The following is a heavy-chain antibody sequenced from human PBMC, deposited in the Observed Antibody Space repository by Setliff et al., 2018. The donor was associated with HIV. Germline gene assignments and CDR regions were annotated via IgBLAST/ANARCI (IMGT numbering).Heavy chain of an antibody. V-gene: IGHV4-59*08. D-gene: IGHD6-13*01. CDR2: IYYSGST. J-gene: IGHJ3*02. Sequence: PSETLSLTCSVSGGSINNYYWSWIRQPPGKGLEWIGYIYYSGSTNYNPSLKSRVTISVDTSKNQFSLNLSSVTAADTAVYYCVRRGGYSSPLRIWGQGTKVTVSS. CDR3: VRRGGYSSPLRI. CDR1: GGSINNYY.